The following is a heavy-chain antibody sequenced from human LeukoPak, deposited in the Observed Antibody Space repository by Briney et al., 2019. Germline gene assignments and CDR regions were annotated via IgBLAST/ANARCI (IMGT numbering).Heavy chain of an antibody. D-gene: IGHD3-22*01. CDR2: ISAYNGNT. V-gene: IGHV1-18*01. J-gene: IGHJ4*02. Sequence: ASVKLSCKASGYTFTSNGFSWVRHAPGQGLELMGWISAYNGNTNYAQKLQGRVTMTTATSTSTAYMELRSLRYDATAVYSCARSPGRDSSGYSFWGQGTLVTVSS. CDR3: ARSPGRDSSGYSF. CDR1: GYTFTSNG.